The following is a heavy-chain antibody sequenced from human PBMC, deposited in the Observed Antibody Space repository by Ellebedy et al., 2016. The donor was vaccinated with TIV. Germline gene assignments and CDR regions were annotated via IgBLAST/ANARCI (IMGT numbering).Heavy chain of an antibody. CDR1: GLTFSSYA. CDR3: ARAPRYYYDSSGHGY. CDR2: ISYDGSNK. Sequence: GGSLRLXXAASGLTFSSYAMHWVRQAPGKGLEWVAVISYDGSNKYYADSVKGRFTISRDNSKNTLYLQMNSLRAEDTAVYYCARAPRYYYDSSGHGYWGQGTLVTVSS. V-gene: IGHV3-30-3*01. J-gene: IGHJ4*02. D-gene: IGHD3-22*01.